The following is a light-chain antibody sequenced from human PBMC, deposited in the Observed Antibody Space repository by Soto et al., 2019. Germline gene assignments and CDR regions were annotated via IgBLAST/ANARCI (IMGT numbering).Light chain of an antibody. V-gene: IGKV1-5*03. J-gene: IGKJ4*01. CDR3: QQYNSYPRT. CDR1: QSISSW. Sequence: DILMTQSPSTLSASVGDRVTITCRASQSISSWLAWYQQKPGIAPRLLIYNASSLESGVPSRFSGSGSGTEFALSISSLQPDDFATYYCQQYNSYPRTFGGGTKVEIK. CDR2: NAS.